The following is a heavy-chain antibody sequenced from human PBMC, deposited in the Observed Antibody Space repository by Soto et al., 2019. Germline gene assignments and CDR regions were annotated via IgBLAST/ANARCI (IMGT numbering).Heavy chain of an antibody. CDR1: GFSFTGYN. D-gene: IGHD6-6*01. CDR2: INAHSGGT. CDR3: AKDLTRQLAYWLDP. J-gene: IGHJ5*02. Sequence: GASVKVSCKASGFSFTGYNIHWLRQAPGQGLEWMGGINAHSGGTEYAQKFQGRVTLTRDTPIATAYLTRTSLTSDDTALYYCAKDLTRQLAYWLDPWGQGTQVTVSS. V-gene: IGHV1-2*02.